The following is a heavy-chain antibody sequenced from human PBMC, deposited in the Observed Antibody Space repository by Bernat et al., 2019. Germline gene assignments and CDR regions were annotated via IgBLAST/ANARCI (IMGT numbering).Heavy chain of an antibody. J-gene: IGHJ4*02. CDR2: INSDGSGT. D-gene: IGHD3-22*01. CDR1: GFTFSSYW. V-gene: IGHV3-74*01. CDR3: ARGGSYYDSSGYYSTPDY. Sequence: EVQLVESGGGLVQPGGSLRLSCAASGFTFSSYWMHWVRQAPGKGLVWVSRINSDGSGTSYADSVKGRFTISRDNAKNTLYLQMNSLRAEDTAVYYCARGGSYYDSSGYYSTPDYWGQGTLVTVSS.